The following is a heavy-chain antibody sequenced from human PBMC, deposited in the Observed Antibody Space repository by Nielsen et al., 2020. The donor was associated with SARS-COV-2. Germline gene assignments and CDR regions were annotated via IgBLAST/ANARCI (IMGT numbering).Heavy chain of an antibody. V-gene: IGHV3-11*03. Sequence: GESLKISCAASGFTFSDSYMSWTRLAPGKGLEWISYISASGSYTNYADSLRGRFTISRDNAKNSLYLQMNSLRAEDTAMYYCAKSGNCNGGICYSTEYFQDWGQGTLVTVSS. J-gene: IGHJ1*01. CDR3: AKSGNCNGGICYSTEYFQD. D-gene: IGHD2-15*01. CDR2: ISASGSYT. CDR1: GFTFSDSY.